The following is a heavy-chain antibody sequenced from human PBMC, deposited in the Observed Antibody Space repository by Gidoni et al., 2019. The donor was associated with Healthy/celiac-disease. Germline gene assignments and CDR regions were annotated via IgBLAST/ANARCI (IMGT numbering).Heavy chain of an antibody. J-gene: IGHJ6*02. Sequence: QVQLVESGGGVVQPGRSLRLSCAASGSTFISYGMPWVRQAPGKGLEWVAVISYDGSNKYYADSVKGRFTISRDNSKNTLYLQMNSLRAEDTAVYYCAKDLLDMVVVPAAIVDYYYYYGMDVWGQGTTVTVSS. CDR3: AKDLLDMVVVPAAIVDYYYYYGMDV. CDR1: GSTFISYG. D-gene: IGHD2-2*03. CDR2: ISYDGSNK. V-gene: IGHV3-30*18.